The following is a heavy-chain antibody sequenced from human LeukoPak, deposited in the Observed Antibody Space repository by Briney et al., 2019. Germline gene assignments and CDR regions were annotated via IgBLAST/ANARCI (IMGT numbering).Heavy chain of an antibody. Sequence: SQTLSLTFAISGDSVSSISAAWSWIRQSPSRGLEWLGRTYYRSKWYNNYAVSVRGRITINPDTSKNQFSLQLSSVTPEDTAVYYCARATGYLESWGQGTLVTVSS. CDR3: ARATGYLES. J-gene: IGHJ4*02. CDR2: TYYRSKWYN. V-gene: IGHV6-1*01. CDR1: GDSVSSISAA.